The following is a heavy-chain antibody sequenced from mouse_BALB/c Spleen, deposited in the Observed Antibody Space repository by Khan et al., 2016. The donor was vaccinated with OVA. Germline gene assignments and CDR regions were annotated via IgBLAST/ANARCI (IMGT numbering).Heavy chain of an antibody. V-gene: IGHV5-4*02. D-gene: IGHD2-13*01. CDR2: ISDGGSYI. CDR1: GFTFSDYY. CDR3: VRGYYGDPFAY. J-gene: IGHJ3*01. Sequence: EVELVESGGGLVKPGGSLTLSCAASGFTFSDYYMYWVRQTPEKRLEWVATISDGGSYIYYLDSVKGRFTIFRDDAENNLNLQMSSLKSEDTAMYYCVRGYYGDPFAYWGQGTLVTVSA.